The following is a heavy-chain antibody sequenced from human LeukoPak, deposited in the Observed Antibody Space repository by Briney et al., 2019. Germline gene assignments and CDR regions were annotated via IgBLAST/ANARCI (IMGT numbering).Heavy chain of an antibody. D-gene: IGHD5-12*01. CDR1: GFTFSDHY. CDR2: TRNEANSYTT. J-gene: IGHJ4*02. CDR3: ARVSLGYDYESYFDY. Sequence: GGSLRLSCAASGFTFSDHYMDWVRQAPGKGLEWVGRTRNEANSYTTEYAASVKGRFTISRDDSKNSLYLQMNSLKTEDTAVYYCARVSLGYDYESYFDYWGQGTLVTVPS. V-gene: IGHV3-72*01.